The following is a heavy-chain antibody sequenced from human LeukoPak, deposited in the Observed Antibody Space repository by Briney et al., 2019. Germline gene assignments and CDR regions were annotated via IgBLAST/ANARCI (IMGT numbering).Heavy chain of an antibody. CDR1: GFTFSSYA. Sequence: GGSLRLSCAASGFTFSSYAMSWVRQAPGKGLEWVSVIYSGGSTYYADSVKGRFTISRDNSKNTLYLQMNSLRAEDTPVYYCARGDFFDPWGQGTLVTVSS. CDR3: ARGDFFDP. D-gene: IGHD2/OR15-2a*01. CDR2: IYSGGST. J-gene: IGHJ5*02. V-gene: IGHV3-53*01.